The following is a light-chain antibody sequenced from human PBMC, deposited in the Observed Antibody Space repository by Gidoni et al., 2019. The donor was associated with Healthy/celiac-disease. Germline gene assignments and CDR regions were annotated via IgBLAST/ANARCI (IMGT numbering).Light chain of an antibody. CDR2: DAS. Sequence: EIVLTQSPATLSLSPGDRATRSCGASQSVSSSYLAWYQQKPGLAPRLLIYDASSRATGIPDRFSGSGSGTDVTLTISRLEPEDFAVYYCQQYGSSPITFGQGTRLEIK. CDR1: QSVSSSY. CDR3: QQYGSSPIT. V-gene: IGKV3D-20*01. J-gene: IGKJ5*01.